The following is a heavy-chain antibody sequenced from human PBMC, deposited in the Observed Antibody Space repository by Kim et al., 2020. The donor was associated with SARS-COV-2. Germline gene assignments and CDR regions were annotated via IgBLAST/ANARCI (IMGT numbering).Heavy chain of an antibody. CDR2: ISYDGSRT. J-gene: IGHJ4*02. V-gene: IGHV3-30*04. CDR1: GFTFSSYA. CDR3: ARAPRGSATVVSSDY. D-gene: IGHD4-4*01. Sequence: GGSLRLSCAASGFTFSSYAMHWVRQAPGKGLDWVASISYDGSRTYYADSVKGRFTISRDSSNNTLYLQMNSLRVEDTAVYYCARAPRGSATVVSSDYWGQGTLVTVSS.